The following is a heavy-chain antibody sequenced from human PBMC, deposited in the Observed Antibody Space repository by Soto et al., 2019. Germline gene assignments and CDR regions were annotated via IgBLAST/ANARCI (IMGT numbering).Heavy chain of an antibody. CDR1: GFSLTTRGMT. CDR3: TLRQDTSRGPIY. V-gene: IGHV2-5*01. Sequence: QITLKESGPTLVQPTQTLTLTCTVSGFSLTTRGMTLGLIRQPPGRAPEWLALSTQYSPSLQSRLTFTEDTSKNQVVLTMTNMDPVDTATYYCTLRQDTSRGPIYWGQGIMVTVSS. D-gene: IGHD6-13*01. CDR2: ST. J-gene: IGHJ4*02.